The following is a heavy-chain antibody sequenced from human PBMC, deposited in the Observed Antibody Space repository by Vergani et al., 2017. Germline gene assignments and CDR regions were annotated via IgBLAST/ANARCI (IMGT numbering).Heavy chain of an antibody. J-gene: IGHJ4*02. V-gene: IGHV4-4*07. CDR2: LCPSGST. CDR1: GSPLRYWC. Sequence: QVQMQESGPGLVKTSETLSLTFSASGSPLRYWCWSWLLPPAGKGLEWIGRLCPSGSTNYKPSLKSRVTMSIDTSKNQFSLKLTSVTAADTAVYYCATGAGPFDIWGQGTLVTVSS. D-gene: IGHD7-27*01. CDR3: ATGAGPFDI.